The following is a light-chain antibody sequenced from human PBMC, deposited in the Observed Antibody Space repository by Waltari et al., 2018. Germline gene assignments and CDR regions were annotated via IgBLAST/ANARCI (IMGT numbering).Light chain of an antibody. J-gene: IGLJ1*01. V-gene: IGLV2-14*03. CDR2: EVT. Sequence: CTGTSSDVGSYNYVSWYQQHPGKAPKLLIFEVTDRPSGVSNRFSGSKSGNTASLTISGLQAEDEADYYCSSYTRTTTLYVFGTGTKVTVL. CDR3: SSYTRTTTLYV. CDR1: SSDVGSYNY.